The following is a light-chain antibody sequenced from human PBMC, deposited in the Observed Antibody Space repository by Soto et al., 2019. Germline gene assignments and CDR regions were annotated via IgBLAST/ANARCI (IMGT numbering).Light chain of an antibody. V-gene: IGLV8-61*01. Sequence: QTVVTQEPSFSVSPGGTVTLTCGLSSGSVSTSYYPSWYQQTPGQAPRTLIYSTNTRSSGVPDLFSGSILGNKAALTITGSQADDESDYYCVLYMGSRISVFGGGTKLTVL. J-gene: IGLJ2*01. CDR3: VLYMGSRISV. CDR2: STN. CDR1: SGSVSTSYY.